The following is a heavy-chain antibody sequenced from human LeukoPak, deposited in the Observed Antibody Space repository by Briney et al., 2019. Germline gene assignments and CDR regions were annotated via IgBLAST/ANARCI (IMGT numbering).Heavy chain of an antibody. CDR1: GYTFTSYD. V-gene: IGHV1-8*03. CDR2: MNPNSGNT. CDR3: ARGLGRWSRIGYYYYYMDV. Sequence: GASVKVSCKASGYTFTSYDINWVRQATGQGLEWMGWMNPNSGNTGYAQKFQGRVTITRSTSISTAYMELSSLRSEDTAVYYCARGLGRWSRIGYYYYYMDVRGKGTTVTVSS. D-gene: IGHD3-16*01. J-gene: IGHJ6*03.